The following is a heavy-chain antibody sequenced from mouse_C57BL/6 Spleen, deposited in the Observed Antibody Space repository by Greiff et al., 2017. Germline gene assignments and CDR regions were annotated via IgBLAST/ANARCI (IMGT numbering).Heavy chain of an antibody. CDR2: ISSGSSTI. CDR1: GFTFSDYG. Sequence: EVKVVESGGGLVKPGGSLKLSCAASGFTFSDYGMHWVRQAPEKGLEWVAYISSGSSTIYYADTVKGRFTISRDNAKNTLFLQMTSLRSEDTAMYYCARITGGYYAMDYWGQGTSVTVSS. D-gene: IGHD1-1*01. V-gene: IGHV5-17*01. J-gene: IGHJ4*01. CDR3: ARITGGYYAMDY.